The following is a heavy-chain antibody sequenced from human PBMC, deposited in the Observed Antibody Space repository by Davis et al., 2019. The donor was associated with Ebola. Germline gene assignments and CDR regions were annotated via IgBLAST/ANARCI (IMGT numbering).Heavy chain of an antibody. J-gene: IGHJ6*02. CDR1: GFTSVHFG. CDR3: ARDPGGGLSYYALDV. D-gene: IGHD3-10*01. CDR2: VWYDGDET. Sequence: GGPLRPSCAAPGFTSVHFGMHWARKVPGEGLEWLAVVWYDGDETDYADSVKGRFTISRDNSEKTVSLQMNSLRAEDTAVYYCARDPGGGLSYYALDVWGQGTTVTVSS. V-gene: IGHV3-33*01.